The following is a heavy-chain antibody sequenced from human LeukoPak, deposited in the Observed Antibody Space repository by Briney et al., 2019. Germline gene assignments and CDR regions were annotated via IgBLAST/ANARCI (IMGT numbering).Heavy chain of an antibody. V-gene: IGHV3-7*01. J-gene: IGHJ4*02. CDR3: ARAWYSGYDTYYFDY. CDR2: IKQDGSEK. Sequence: GGSLRLSCAASGFTFSSYWMSWVRQAPGKGLEWVANIKQDGSEKYYVDSVKGRFTISRDNAKNSLYLQMNSLRAEDTAVYYCARAWYSGYDTYYFDYWGQGTLVTVSS. CDR1: GFTFSSYW. D-gene: IGHD5-12*01.